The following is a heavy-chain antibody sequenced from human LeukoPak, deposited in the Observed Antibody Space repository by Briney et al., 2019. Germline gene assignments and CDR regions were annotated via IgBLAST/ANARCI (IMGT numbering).Heavy chain of an antibody. Sequence: PGGSLRLSCAASGFTVGSNYMSWVRQAPGKGLEWVSVIYSGGSTYYADSVKGRFTISRDNSKNTLYLQMNSLRAEDTAVYYCARVSFLKVEGQNWFDPWGQGTLVTVSS. D-gene: IGHD1-1*01. V-gene: IGHV3-66*02. CDR1: GFTVGSNY. J-gene: IGHJ5*02. CDR3: ARVSFLKVEGQNWFDP. CDR2: IYSGGST.